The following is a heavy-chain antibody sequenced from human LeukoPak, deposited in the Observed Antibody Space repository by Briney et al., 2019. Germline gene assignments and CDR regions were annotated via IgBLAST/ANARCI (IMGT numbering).Heavy chain of an antibody. Sequence: GGSLRLSCAGSGFTVSNFGMSWVRQAPGKGLEWVSVISSSESDTSYANSVKGRFTISSDNSRNTVYLQMNSLRAEDTAIYYCAKGSSASSYSTIDYWGQGTLVTVSS. CDR3: AKGSSASSYSTIDY. CDR2: ISSSESDT. V-gene: IGHV3-23*01. D-gene: IGHD2-15*01. J-gene: IGHJ4*02. CDR1: GFTVSNFG.